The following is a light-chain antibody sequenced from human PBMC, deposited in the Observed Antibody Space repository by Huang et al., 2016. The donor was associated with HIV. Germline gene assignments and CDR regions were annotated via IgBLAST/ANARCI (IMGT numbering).Light chain of an antibody. CDR1: QSINNY. J-gene: IGKJ4*01. CDR3: QQSYSSLT. Sequence: DIQMTQSPSSLSASVGDRVTITCRASQSINNYLHWYQQKPGKAPKLLIYTASSLQSWVPSRFSGSGSGTDFTLTISSLQLEDFATYYCQQSYSSLTFGGGTKVEIK. V-gene: IGKV1-39*01. CDR2: TAS.